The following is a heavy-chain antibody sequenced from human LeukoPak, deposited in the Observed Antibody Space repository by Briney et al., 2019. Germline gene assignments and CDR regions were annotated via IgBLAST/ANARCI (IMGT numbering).Heavy chain of an antibody. CDR3: ASLGYWSTTSCGPSGKNNWFDR. V-gene: IGHV1-69*13. CDR1: GGTFSSYA. J-gene: IGHJ5*02. Sequence: VASVKVSCKASGGTFSSYAMSWVRQAPGQGLEWMGGIIPIFGTANYAQKFQGRVTITADESTSTAYMELSSLRSEDTAVYYCASLGYWSTTSCGPSGKNNWFDRWGQGTLVTVSS. CDR2: IIPIFGTA. D-gene: IGHD2-2*01.